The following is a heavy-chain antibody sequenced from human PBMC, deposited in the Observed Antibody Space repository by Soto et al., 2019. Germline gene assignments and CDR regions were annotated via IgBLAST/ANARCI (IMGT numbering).Heavy chain of an antibody. CDR2: ISSNGGST. CDR1: GFTFSNSA. Sequence: VQLVESGGGVVQPGRSLRLSCAASGFTFSNSAMYWVRQAPGKGLECVSSISSNGGSTYYADSVKGRFTISRDNYKNTLYLQMGSLRADDMAVYYCATVGNYGNFDYWGQGTLVTVSS. D-gene: IGHD3-10*01. V-gene: IGHV3-64*07. J-gene: IGHJ4*02. CDR3: ATVGNYGNFDY.